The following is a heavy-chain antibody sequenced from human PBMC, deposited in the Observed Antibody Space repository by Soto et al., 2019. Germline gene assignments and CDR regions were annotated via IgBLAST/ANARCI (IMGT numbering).Heavy chain of an antibody. Sequence: VNXSHTYSVLYGSIVSPXDYWSRKRQTXGKGLEWIWSVYYSGNTYYNPALKSQVTISVETSKNQFFLKLSSVTAEDTAVYYCARPGQQQVLESTFDYWGQGPLGSVSS. J-gene: IGHJ4*02. V-gene: IGHV4-39*01. D-gene: IGHD6-13*01. CDR1: YGSIVSPXDY. CDR3: ARPGQQQVLESTFDY. CDR2: VYYSGNT.